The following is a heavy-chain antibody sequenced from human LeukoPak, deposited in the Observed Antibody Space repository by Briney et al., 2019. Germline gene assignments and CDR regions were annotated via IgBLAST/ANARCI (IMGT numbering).Heavy chain of an antibody. D-gene: IGHD3-10*01. CDR3: ARSYRRGAITMLRGVANRGAFDI. CDR2: ISSSGSTR. J-gene: IGHJ3*02. Sequence: WGSLRLSCAASGFTFSSYEMNWVRQAPGKGLECISYISSSGSTRHYADSVKGRFTISRDNSKNTLYLQMSSLRAEDTAVYYCARSYRRGAITMLRGVANRGAFDIWGQGTMVTVSS. CDR1: GFTFSSYE. V-gene: IGHV3-48*03.